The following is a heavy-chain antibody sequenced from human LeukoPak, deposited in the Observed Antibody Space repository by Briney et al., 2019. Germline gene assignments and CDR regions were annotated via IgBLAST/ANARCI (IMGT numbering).Heavy chain of an antibody. CDR1: GFTFDDYA. CDR3: AKGQQWLRY. Sequence: PGGSLRLSCAASGFTFDDYAMHWVRQAPGKGLEWVSGISWNSGSIGYADSVKGRFTISRDNAKNSLYLQMNSLRAEDTALYYCAKGQQWLRYWGQGTLVTVSS. CDR2: ISWNSGSI. J-gene: IGHJ4*02. D-gene: IGHD6-19*01. V-gene: IGHV3-9*01.